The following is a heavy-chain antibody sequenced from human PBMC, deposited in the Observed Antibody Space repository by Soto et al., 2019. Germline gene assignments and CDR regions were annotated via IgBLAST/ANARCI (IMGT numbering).Heavy chain of an antibody. CDR3: ARACSGGSCYDWFDP. V-gene: IGHV1-69*13. J-gene: IGHJ5*02. CDR2: IIPIFGTA. Sequence: EASVKVSCKASGGTFSSYAISWVRQAPGQGLEWMGGIIPIFGTANYAQKFQGRVTITADESTSTAYMELSSLRSEDTAVYYCARACSGGSCYDWFDPWGQGTLVTVSS. D-gene: IGHD2-15*01. CDR1: GGTFSSYA.